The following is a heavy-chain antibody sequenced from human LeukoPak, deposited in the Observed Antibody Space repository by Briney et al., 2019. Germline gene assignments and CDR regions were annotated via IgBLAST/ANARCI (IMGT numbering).Heavy chain of an antibody. CDR2: ISAYSGNT. V-gene: IGHV1-18*01. Sequence: ASVKVSCKASGYTFTSYGISWVRQAPGQGLEWMGWISAYSGNTNYAQKLQGRVTMTPDTSTSTAYMELRSLRSDDTAVYYCARDKGGATVSDYWGQGTLVTVSS. CDR1: GYTFTSYG. J-gene: IGHJ4*02. D-gene: IGHD1-26*01. CDR3: ARDKGGATVSDY.